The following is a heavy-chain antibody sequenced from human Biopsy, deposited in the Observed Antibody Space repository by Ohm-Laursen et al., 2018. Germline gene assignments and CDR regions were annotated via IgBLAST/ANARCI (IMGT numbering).Heavy chain of an antibody. Sequence: SLRLSCAASGFTFSVYAMHWVRQAPGKGLEWVAVIWYDGSSEYYADSVKGRFTISRDNSKNTVYLEMNSLRAEDTAVYFCARDPIVGSKADGMDVWGQGTTVTVSS. CDR2: IWYDGSSE. J-gene: IGHJ6*02. CDR1: GFTFSVYA. CDR3: ARDPIVGSKADGMDV. V-gene: IGHV3-33*01. D-gene: IGHD1-26*01.